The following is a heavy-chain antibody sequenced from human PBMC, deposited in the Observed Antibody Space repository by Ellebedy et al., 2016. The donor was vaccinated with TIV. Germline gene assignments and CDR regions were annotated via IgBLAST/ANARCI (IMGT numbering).Heavy chain of an antibody. J-gene: IGHJ4*02. CDR3: SRGIAVVKY. D-gene: IGHD6-19*01. V-gene: IGHV3-30*03. Sequence: PGESLRLSCAGSGFTTSSDGIYWVRQAADKGMEWVAAISYSGINEWYADSVKGRFTISRDNSKITVYLQMNRLRVDDTAVYYCSRGIAVVKYWGQGTLVTVSS. CDR1: GFTTSSDG. CDR2: ISYSGINE.